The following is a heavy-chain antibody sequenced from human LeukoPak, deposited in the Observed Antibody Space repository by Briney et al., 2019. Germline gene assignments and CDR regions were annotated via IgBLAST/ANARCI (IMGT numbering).Heavy chain of an antibody. CDR3: ARDPSDYDFWTGTYYFSGLDV. D-gene: IGHD3-3*01. Sequence: SVKVSCKVSGDTFNSHTINWVRQAPGQGLDWMGRIIPLLGVPYYSQKFQGRVTITADKSANIAYMELNTLRPDETAVYYCARDPSDYDFWTGTYYFSGLDVWGQGTSVTVSS. CDR1: GDTFNSHT. V-gene: IGHV1-69*04. CDR2: IIPLLGVP. J-gene: IGHJ6*02.